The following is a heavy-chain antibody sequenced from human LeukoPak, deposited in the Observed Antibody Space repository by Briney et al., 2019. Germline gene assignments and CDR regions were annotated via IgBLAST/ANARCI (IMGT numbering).Heavy chain of an antibody. CDR3: ASSGSYRFDY. D-gene: IGHD1-26*01. J-gene: IGHJ4*02. Sequence: PGGSLRLSCAASGFTFSSYAMSWVRQAPGKGLEWDSHITASGTAMFYADSVKGRFTTSRDNAKNSLYLQMNSLRDEDTAVYYCASSGSYRFDYWGQGTLVTVSS. V-gene: IGHV3-48*02. CDR2: ITASGTAM. CDR1: GFTFSSYA.